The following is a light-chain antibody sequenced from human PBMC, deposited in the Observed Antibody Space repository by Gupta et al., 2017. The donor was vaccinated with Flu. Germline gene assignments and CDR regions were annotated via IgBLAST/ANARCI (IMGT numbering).Light chain of an antibody. CDR2: GAI. CDR3: QQSHSTPWT. J-gene: IGKJ1*01. Sequence: DIKLTQSPSSLSASVGDTVSITSRASRWIGSSVNWFQQKPGKSPILLIYGAITLQSGVPLRFSGSRAETDFTLTITSLQPEDFATYYCQQSHSTPWTFGQGTEVEVK. V-gene: IGKV1-39*01. CDR1: RWIGSS.